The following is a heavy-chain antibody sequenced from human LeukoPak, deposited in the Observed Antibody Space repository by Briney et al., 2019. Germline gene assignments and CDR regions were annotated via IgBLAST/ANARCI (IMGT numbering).Heavy chain of an antibody. D-gene: IGHD2-2*01. J-gene: IGHJ4*02. V-gene: IGHV3-30*03. CDR1: GFTFSSDG. Sequence: GGSLRLSCAASGFTFSSDGMHWVRQAPGKGLEWVAIISYDENSKSYADSVKGRFTISRDNSKNTLYLQMNSLRGEDTADYYCARGEDIVVVPAAMGGGYYFDYWGQGTLVTVSS. CDR2: ISYDENSK. CDR3: ARGEDIVVVPAAMGGGYYFDY.